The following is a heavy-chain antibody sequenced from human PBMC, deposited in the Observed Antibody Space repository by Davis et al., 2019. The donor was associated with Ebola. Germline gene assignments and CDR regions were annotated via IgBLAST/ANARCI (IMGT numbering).Heavy chain of an antibody. CDR2: IGLHGRKK. J-gene: IGHJ6*02. Sequence: GESLKISCEASGFSFSNYGMHWVRQAPGKGLEWVAVIGLHGRKKYYADSVQGRLTISRDNFKNTLYLEMTNLRIDDTAVYYCAKPFNSGSYTYGMDAWGQGTTVTVSS. D-gene: IGHD6-19*01. CDR1: GFSFSNYG. V-gene: IGHV3-30*18. CDR3: AKPFNSGSYTYGMDA.